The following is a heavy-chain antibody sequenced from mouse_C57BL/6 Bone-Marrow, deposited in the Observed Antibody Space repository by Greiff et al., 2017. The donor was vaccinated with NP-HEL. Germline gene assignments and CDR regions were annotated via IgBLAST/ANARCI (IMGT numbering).Heavy chain of an antibody. V-gene: IGHV1-15*01. J-gene: IGHJ2*01. CDR3: TPTTGLY. Sequence: VKLQESGAELVRPGASVTLSCKASGYTFTDYEMHWVKQTPVHGLEWIGAIDPETGGTAYNQKFKGKAILTADKSSSTAYMELRSLTSEDSAVYYCTPTTGLYWGQGTTLTVSS. CDR2: IDPETGGT. D-gene: IGHD1-1*01. CDR1: GYTFTDYE.